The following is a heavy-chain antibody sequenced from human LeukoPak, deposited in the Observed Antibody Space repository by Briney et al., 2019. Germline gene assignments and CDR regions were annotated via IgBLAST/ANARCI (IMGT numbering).Heavy chain of an antibody. J-gene: IGHJ4*02. Sequence: GGSLRLSCAASGFTFISYTMTWVRQAPGKGLEWVSSISSSSSCIYYADSVRGRFTISRDNAKRSLFLQLNSLRAEDTAVYYCVMLFMGSTNWPDYWGQGTLVTVSS. D-gene: IGHD6-13*01. V-gene: IGHV3-21*01. CDR3: VMLFMGSTNWPDY. CDR2: ISSSSSCI. CDR1: GFTFISYT.